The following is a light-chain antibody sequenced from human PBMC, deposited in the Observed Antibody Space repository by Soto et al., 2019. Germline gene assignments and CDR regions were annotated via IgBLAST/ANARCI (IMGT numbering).Light chain of an antibody. CDR3: QQYNSYPWT. Sequence: DIQMTQSSSTLSASIRDRVTITCRASQTISSWLAWYQQKPGKAPKVLIYKASSLESGVPSRFSGSGSGTEFTLTISSLQPDDFATYYCQQYNSYPWTFGQGTKVDIK. CDR2: KAS. CDR1: QTISSW. J-gene: IGKJ1*01. V-gene: IGKV1-5*03.